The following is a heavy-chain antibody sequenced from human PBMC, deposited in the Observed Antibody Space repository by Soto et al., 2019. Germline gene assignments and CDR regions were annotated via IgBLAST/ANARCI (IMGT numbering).Heavy chain of an antibody. CDR2: IYSGGST. J-gene: IGHJ4*02. CDR3: ERSTGYSYGYFDY. V-gene: IGHV3-53*01. CDR1: GGTGISNY. Sequence: WGSLRLSCAASGGTGISNYMSWVRQAPGKGLEWVSGIYSGGSTYYADSVKGRFTISRDNSKNTLYLQMNSLRAEDTAVYYCERSTGYSYGYFDYWGQGTLVTVSS. D-gene: IGHD5-18*01.